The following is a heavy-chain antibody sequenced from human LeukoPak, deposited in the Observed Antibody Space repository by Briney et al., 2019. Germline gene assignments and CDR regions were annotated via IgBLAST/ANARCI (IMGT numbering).Heavy chain of an antibody. CDR3: ARGQVDPAMIIGGWFDL. CDR1: GYTFTSYV. J-gene: IGHJ5*02. D-gene: IGHD5-18*01. Sequence: ASVKVSCKASGYTFTSYVISWMRQAPGQGLEWMGWISPYTGHTNYAQKFWGRITMTADISTRTVNMDLTSLRSDDTAAYYCARGQVDPAMIIGGWFDLWGQGTLVIVSS. CDR2: ISPYTGHT. V-gene: IGHV1-18*01.